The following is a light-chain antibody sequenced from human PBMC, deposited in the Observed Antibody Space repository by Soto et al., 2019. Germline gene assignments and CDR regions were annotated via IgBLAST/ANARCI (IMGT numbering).Light chain of an antibody. CDR1: RNINNL. Sequence: DIQMTQSPSTLSASVGDRVAITCRASRNINNLLAWYQQKPGKAPKLLIYKASSLESGVPSRFSGSGSGTEFTLTISSLRPDDFATYYCQRYYSFPLTFGGGTKVEIK. J-gene: IGKJ4*01. CDR2: KAS. CDR3: QRYYSFPLT. V-gene: IGKV1-5*03.